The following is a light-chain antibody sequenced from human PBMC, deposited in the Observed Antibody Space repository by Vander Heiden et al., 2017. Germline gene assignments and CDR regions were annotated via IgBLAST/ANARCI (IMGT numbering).Light chain of an antibody. J-gene: IGLJ3*02. CDR1: SSNIGNNA. V-gene: IGLV1-36*01. Sequence: QSVLTPPPSVSEAPMQSVTISCSGSSSNIGNNAVNWYQQLPGKAPKLLIYYDDLRPSGVSDRFSGSKSGTSASLAISGLQAEDEADYYCAAWDDSRNDLVFGGGTKLTVL. CDR3: AAWDDSRNDLV. CDR2: YDD.